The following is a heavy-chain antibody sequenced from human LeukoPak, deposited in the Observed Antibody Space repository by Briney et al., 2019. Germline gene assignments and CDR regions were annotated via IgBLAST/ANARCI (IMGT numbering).Heavy chain of an antibody. CDR1: GLKHDESV. CDR3: VRVLGCALGSSSVTSYCGLDV. V-gene: IGHV3-20*04. D-gene: IGHD3-10*01. J-gene: IGHJ6*01. CDR2: KSWNGVMT. Sequence: GGSLRLSCEVSGLKHDESVMSWVRQTPEGVVEWVASKSWNGVMTGYVDSVKGRFTISRDNAMNSLYLQVNSLRPEDTALYYCVRVLGCALGSSSVTSYCGLDVWGQGTTVIVSS.